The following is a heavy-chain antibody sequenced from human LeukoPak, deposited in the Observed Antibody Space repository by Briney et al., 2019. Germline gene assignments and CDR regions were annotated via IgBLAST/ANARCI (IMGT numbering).Heavy chain of an antibody. D-gene: IGHD5-12*01. CDR3: ARLNSGYDWHFDY. CDR1: GGSFSGYY. Sequence: SETLSLTCAVYGGSFSGYYWSWIRQPPGKGLELIGEINHSGSTNYNPSLKSRVTISVDTSKNQFSLKLSSVTAADTGVYYCARLNSGYDWHFDYWGQGTLVTVSS. V-gene: IGHV4-34*01. CDR2: INHSGST. J-gene: IGHJ4*02.